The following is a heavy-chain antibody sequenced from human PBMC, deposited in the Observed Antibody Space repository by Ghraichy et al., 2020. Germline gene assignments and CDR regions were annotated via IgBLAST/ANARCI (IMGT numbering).Heavy chain of an antibody. CDR2: IKQDGSEK. Sequence: GGSLRLSCAASGFTFSSYWMSWVRQAPGKGLEWVANIKQDGSEKYYVDSVKGRFTISRDNAKNSLYLQMNSLRAEDTAVYYCARDGSRGYFDCGFDYWGQGALVTVSS. V-gene: IGHV3-7*03. CDR3: ARDGSRGYFDCGFDY. D-gene: IGHD3-9*01. J-gene: IGHJ4*02. CDR1: GFTFSSYW.